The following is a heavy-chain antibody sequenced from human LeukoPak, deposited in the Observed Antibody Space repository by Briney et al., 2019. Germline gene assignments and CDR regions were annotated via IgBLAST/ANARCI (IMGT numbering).Heavy chain of an antibody. Sequence: SETLSLTCTVSGGSISSYYWSWIRQPPGKGLEWIGYIYDSGNINYNPSLKSRVTISGDTSKNQLSLKVISVTAADTAVYYCARASSGRSFDYWGQGTLVTVSS. J-gene: IGHJ4*02. CDR2: IYDSGNI. D-gene: IGHD6-19*01. CDR1: GGSISSYY. V-gene: IGHV4-59*01. CDR3: ARASSGRSFDY.